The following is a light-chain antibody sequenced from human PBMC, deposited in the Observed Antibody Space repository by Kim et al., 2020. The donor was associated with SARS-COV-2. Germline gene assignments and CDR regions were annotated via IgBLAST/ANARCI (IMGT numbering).Light chain of an antibody. Sequence: SQGERAALSCRASQSISSSYLAWYQQKPGQAPRLLISGASNRATGISDRFSGSVSGTDFTLTISRLEPEDFAVYYCQQYVSLPWTFGQGTKVDIK. V-gene: IGKV3-20*01. CDR2: GAS. J-gene: IGKJ1*01. CDR1: QSISSSY. CDR3: QQYVSLPWT.